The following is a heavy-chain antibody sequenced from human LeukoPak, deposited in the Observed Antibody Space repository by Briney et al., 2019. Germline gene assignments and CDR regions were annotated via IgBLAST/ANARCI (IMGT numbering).Heavy chain of an antibody. CDR3: ASPGGRRDGYSDDAFDI. D-gene: IGHD5-24*01. Sequence: KCGESLKISCKGSGYSFTSYWIGWVRQLPGKGLEWMGIIYPGDSDTRYSPSFQGQVTISADKSISTAYLQWSSLKASDTAMYYCASPGGRRDGYSDDAFDIWGQGTMVTVSS. J-gene: IGHJ3*02. V-gene: IGHV5-51*01. CDR2: IYPGDSDT. CDR1: GYSFTSYW.